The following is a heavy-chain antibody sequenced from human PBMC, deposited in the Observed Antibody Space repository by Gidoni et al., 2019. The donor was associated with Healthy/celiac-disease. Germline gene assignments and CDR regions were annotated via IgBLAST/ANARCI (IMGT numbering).Heavy chain of an antibody. CDR2: ISSSSSYI. J-gene: IGHJ4*02. CDR1: GFTFSSYS. D-gene: IGHD3-22*01. CDR3: AREKNYYDSSGYYYFDY. Sequence: VQLVESGGGLVKPGGSLRLSCAASGFTFSSYSMNWVRQAPGKGLEWVSSISSSSSYIYYADSVKGRFTISRDNAKNSLYLQMNSLRAEDTAVYYCAREKNYYDSSGYYYFDYWGQGTLVTVSS. V-gene: IGHV3-21*01.